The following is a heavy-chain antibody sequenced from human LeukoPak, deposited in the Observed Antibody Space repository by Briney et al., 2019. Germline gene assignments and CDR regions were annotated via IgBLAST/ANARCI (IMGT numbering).Heavy chain of an antibody. J-gene: IGHJ6*03. CDR3: ARDATWNPLYYYYYMDV. CDR2: ISAYNSNT. V-gene: IGHV1-18*01. D-gene: IGHD1-1*01. CDR1: GYTFTSYG. Sequence: GASVKVSCKASGYTFTSYGISWVRQAPGQGLEWMGWISAYNSNTNYAQKLQGRVTMTTDTSTSTAYMELRSLRSDDTAVYYCARDATWNPLYYYYYMDVWGKGTTVTVSS.